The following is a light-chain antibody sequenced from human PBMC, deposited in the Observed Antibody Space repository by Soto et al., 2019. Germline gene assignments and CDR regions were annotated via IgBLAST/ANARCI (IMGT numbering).Light chain of an antibody. CDR2: VAS. V-gene: IGKV1-39*01. J-gene: IGKJ5*01. CDR3: QQSYNAPIT. Sequence: DIQMAQSPCSLSASVGDRVTITCRTSQNIINYLNWYQQKPGKAPQLLIYVASRLESGVPSRFSGSGSGTDFTLTISSLQPEEFATYYCQQSYNAPITFGQGTRLDI. CDR1: QNIINY.